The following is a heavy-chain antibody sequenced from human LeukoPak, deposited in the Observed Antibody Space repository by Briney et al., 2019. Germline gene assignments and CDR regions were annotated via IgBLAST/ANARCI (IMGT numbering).Heavy chain of an antibody. CDR1: GFTFSSCA. CDR2: ISDSGGST. CDR3: AKPRGSSVVERMDV. Sequence: GGSLRLSCAASGFTFSSCAMSWVRQAPGKGLEWVSVISDSGGSTYYADSVKGRFTISRDNSKNTLYLQMHSLRAEDTAVYYCAKPRGSSVVERMDVWGQGTTVTVSS. D-gene: IGHD2-15*01. J-gene: IGHJ6*02. V-gene: IGHV3-23*01.